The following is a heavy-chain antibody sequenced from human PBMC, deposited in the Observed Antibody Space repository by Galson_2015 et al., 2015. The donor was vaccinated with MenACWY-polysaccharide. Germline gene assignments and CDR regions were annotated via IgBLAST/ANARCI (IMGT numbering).Heavy chain of an antibody. V-gene: IGHV3-11*01. CDR3: TRDVSGDF. CDR1: GFSFSDYS. CDR2: ISGSDSTI. D-gene: IGHD3-3*01. J-gene: IGHJ4*02. Sequence: SMRLSCAASGFSFSDYSINWIRQAPGKGLECVSYISGSDSTIYYADSVKGRFTISRDNARDSVYLQMNSLRGEDTAVYYCTRDVSGDFWCQGTLVTVSS.